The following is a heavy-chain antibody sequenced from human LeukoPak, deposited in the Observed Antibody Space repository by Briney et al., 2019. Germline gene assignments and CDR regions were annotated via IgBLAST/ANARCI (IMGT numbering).Heavy chain of an antibody. CDR1: GGSFSGYY. D-gene: IGHD2-15*01. V-gene: IGHV4-34*01. CDR3: ARGVVVVAATGGWFDP. J-gene: IGHJ5*02. Sequence: SETLSLTCAVYGGSFSGYYWSWIRQPPGKGLEWIGEINHSGSTNYNPSLKSRVTISVDTSKNQFSLKLSSVTAADTAVYYCARGVVVVAATGGWFDPWGQGTLVTVSS. CDR2: INHSGST.